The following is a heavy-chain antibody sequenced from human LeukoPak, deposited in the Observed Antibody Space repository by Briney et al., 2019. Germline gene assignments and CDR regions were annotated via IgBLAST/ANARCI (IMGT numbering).Heavy chain of an antibody. D-gene: IGHD6-6*01. V-gene: IGHV4-34*01. CDR1: GGSFSDYY. Sequence: SGTPSLTCAVYGGSFSDYYWSWIRQPPGKGLEWIGEINHSGSTNYNPSLKSRVTISVDTSKNQFSLKLSSVTAADTAVYYCAGSIAARLDYWGQGTLVTVSS. CDR2: INHSGST. J-gene: IGHJ4*02. CDR3: AGSIAARLDY.